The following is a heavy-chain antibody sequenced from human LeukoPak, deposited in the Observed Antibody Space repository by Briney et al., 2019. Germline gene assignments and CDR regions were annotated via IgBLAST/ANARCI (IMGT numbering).Heavy chain of an antibody. CDR2: MYTSGST. CDR3: ARDKRDVVVVPALPGAFDI. D-gene: IGHD2-2*01. V-gene: IGHV4-4*07. Sequence: PSETLSLTCSVSGGSIRSYYWSWIRQPAGKGLEWIGRMYTSGSTNYNPSLKSRVTMSVDTSKNQFSLKLSSVTAADTAVYYCARDKRDVVVVPALPGAFDIWGQGTMVTVSS. CDR1: GGSIRSYY. J-gene: IGHJ3*02.